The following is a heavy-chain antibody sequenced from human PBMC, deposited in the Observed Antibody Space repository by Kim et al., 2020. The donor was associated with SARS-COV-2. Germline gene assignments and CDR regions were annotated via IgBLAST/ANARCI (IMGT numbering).Heavy chain of an antibody. D-gene: IGHD3-3*01. CDR1: GFTFSSYE. V-gene: IGHV3-48*03. CDR2: ISSSGSTI. J-gene: IGHJ6*02. CDR3: ARTRRITIFGVVIKKISRESDHYYYYGMDV. Sequence: GGSLRLSCAASGFTFSSYEMNWVRQAPGKGVEWVSYISSSGSTIYYEDSVKGRFTISRDNAKNSLYLQMNSLRAEDTAVYYCARTRRITIFGVVIKKISRESDHYYYYGMDVWGQGTTFTVSS.